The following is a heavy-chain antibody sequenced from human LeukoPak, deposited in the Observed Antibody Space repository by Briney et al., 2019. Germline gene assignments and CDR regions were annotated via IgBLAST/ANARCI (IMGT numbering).Heavy chain of an antibody. Sequence: GGSLRLSCATSGFTFSYYAMHWVRQAPGKGLEWVAFISSDGSDKYYADSMKGRFTISRDNSKNTLYLQMTSLRGEDTAMYYCAREGTARDAFDIWGQGTMVTVSS. CDR1: GFTFSYYA. CDR3: AREGTARDAFDI. CDR2: ISSDGSDK. V-gene: IGHV3-30-3*01. J-gene: IGHJ3*02. D-gene: IGHD2-21*02.